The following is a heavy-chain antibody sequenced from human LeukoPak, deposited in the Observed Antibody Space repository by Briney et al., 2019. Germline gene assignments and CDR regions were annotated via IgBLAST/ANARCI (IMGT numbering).Heavy chain of an antibody. CDR3: ARDGITVTKNAFDI. J-gene: IGHJ3*02. Sequence: GASVKVSCKASGYTFRDYFMHWVRQAPGQGREWMGWINPNDGGTHFARKFQDRVTMTRDTSTTTAYMEVSSLRSDDTAVYYCARDGITVTKNAFDIWGQGTMVTVSS. CDR2: INPNDGGT. V-gene: IGHV1-2*02. CDR1: GYTFRDYF. D-gene: IGHD4-17*01.